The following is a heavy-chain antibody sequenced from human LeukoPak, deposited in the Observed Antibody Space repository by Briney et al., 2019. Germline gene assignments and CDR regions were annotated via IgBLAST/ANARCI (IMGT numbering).Heavy chain of an antibody. CDR3: ARGSIFGVVKGRGNWFDP. V-gene: IGHV4-34*01. D-gene: IGHD3-3*01. CDR1: GGSFSGYY. J-gene: IGHJ5*02. Sequence: PSETLSLTCAVYGGSFSGYYWSWIRQPPGKGLEWIGEINHSGSTNYNPSLKSRVTISVDTSKNQFSLKLSSVTAADTAVYYCARGSIFGVVKGRGNWFDPWGQGTLVTVSS. CDR2: INHSGST.